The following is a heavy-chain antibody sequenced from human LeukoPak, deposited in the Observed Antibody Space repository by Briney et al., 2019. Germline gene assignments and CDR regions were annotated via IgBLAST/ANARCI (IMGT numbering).Heavy chain of an antibody. CDR1: GYTFTGYY. D-gene: IGHD3-9*01. J-gene: IGHJ5*02. Sequence: ASVKVSCKASGYTFTGYYMHWVRQAPGQGLEWMGWINPNSGGTNYAQKFQGRVTMTRDTSISTAYMELSRLRSDDTAVYYCAGDRLDRSNYDILTGYYGGRWFDPWGQGTLVTVSS. CDR2: INPNSGGT. V-gene: IGHV1-2*02. CDR3: AGDRLDRSNYDILTGYYGGRWFDP.